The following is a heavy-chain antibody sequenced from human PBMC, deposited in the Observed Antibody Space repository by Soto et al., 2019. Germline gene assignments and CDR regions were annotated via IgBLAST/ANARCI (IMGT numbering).Heavy chain of an antibody. J-gene: IGHJ6*02. CDR1: GFTFSSYD. D-gene: IGHD1-26*01. CDR3: VKGVGATLYYYYYGMDV. Sequence: HPGGSLRLSCSASGFTFSSYDMHWVRQAPGKGLEYVSAISSNGGSTYYADSVKGRFTISRDNSKNTLYLQMSSLRAEDTAVYYCVKGVGATLYYYYYGMDVWGQGTTVTVSS. CDR2: ISSNGGST. V-gene: IGHV3-64D*08.